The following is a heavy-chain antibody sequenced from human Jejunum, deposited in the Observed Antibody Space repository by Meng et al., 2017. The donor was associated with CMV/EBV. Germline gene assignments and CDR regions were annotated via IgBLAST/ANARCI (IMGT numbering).Heavy chain of an antibody. D-gene: IGHD7-27*01. V-gene: IGHV4-39*01. CDR2: IYYSGST. CDR3: ASPLGILGIVDL. J-gene: IGHJ2*01. CDR1: GCSISSSSYY. Sequence: QLQLQESGPGLVKPSETLSLTCTASGCSISSSSYYWRWIRQPPGKGLEWIGSIYYSGSTYYNPSLKSRVTISVDTSKNQFSLKLSSVTAADTAVYYCASPLGILGIVDLWGRGTLVTVFS.